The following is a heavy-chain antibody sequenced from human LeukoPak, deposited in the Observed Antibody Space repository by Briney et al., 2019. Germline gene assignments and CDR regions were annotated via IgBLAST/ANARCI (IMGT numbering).Heavy chain of an antibody. J-gene: IGHJ5*02. D-gene: IGHD1-26*01. CDR3: ARFGSRLGATRKNWFDP. CDR2: INPNSGGT. V-gene: IGHV1-2*02. Sequence: ASVKVSCKASGYTFTGYYMHWVRQAPGQGLGWMGWINPNSGGTNYAQKFQGRVTMTRDTSISTAYMELSRLRSDDTAVYYCARFGSRLGATRKNWFDPWGQGTLVTVSS. CDR1: GYTFTGYY.